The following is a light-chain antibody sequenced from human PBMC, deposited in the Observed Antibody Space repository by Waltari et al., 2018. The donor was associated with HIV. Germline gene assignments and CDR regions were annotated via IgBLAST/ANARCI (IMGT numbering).Light chain of an antibody. V-gene: IGLV1-40*01. CDR1: SSNLGAGYD. J-gene: IGLJ2*01. CDR2: GNT. Sequence: QSVLTPPPSVSGAPGPRVTIPCPGTSSNLGAGYDVEWYQQVPGTAPKLLIYGNTNRPSGVSDRFSASKSGTSASLAITGLQAEDEADYYCQSYDRRLSASLFGGGTTLTVL. CDR3: QSYDRRLSASL.